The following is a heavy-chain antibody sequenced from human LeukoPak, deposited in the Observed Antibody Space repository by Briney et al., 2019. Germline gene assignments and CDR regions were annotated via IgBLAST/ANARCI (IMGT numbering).Heavy chain of an antibody. Sequence: GGSLRLSCAASGFTFSNAWMSWVRQAPGKGLEWVGRIKSKTDGGTTDYAAPVKGRFTISRDDSKNTLYLQMNSLKTEDTAVYYCTTGLIRFGESDAFDIWGQGTMVTVSS. CDR2: IKSKTDGGTT. J-gene: IGHJ3*02. CDR3: TTGLIRFGESDAFDI. CDR1: GFTFSNAW. D-gene: IGHD3-10*01. V-gene: IGHV3-15*01.